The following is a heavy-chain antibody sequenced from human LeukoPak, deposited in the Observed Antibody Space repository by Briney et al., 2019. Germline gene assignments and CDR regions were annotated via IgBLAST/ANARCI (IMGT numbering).Heavy chain of an antibody. V-gene: IGHV3-48*01. CDR2: ISSSSSNK. Sequence: PGGSLRLSCAAPGFTFSSYSMNWVRQAPGKGLEWISYISSSSSNKDYADSVKGRFTISRDNAENSLSLQMNSLRGEDTAVYYCARGESASAWLIEYWGQGTLVTVSS. D-gene: IGHD6-19*01. CDR3: ARGESASAWLIEY. J-gene: IGHJ4*02. CDR1: GFTFSSYS.